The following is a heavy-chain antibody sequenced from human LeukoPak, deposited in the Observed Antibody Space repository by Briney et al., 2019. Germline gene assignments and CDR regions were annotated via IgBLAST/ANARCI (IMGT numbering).Heavy chain of an antibody. Sequence: GGPLRLSCAASGFTASQSYMGWVRKAPGRGLEGVSIIYAGGNTYYADSVKGRFTISRDTSNNTAYLEMNSLRVEDTAIYYCARDGAIVAGTAQHWGQGTLVTVPS. V-gene: IGHV3-53*01. D-gene: IGHD5-12*01. CDR3: ARDGAIVAGTAQH. CDR2: IYAGGNT. J-gene: IGHJ1*01. CDR1: GFTASQSY.